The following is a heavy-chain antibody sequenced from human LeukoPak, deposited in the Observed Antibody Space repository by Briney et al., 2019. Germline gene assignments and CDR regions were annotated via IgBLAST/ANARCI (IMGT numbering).Heavy chain of an antibody. CDR1: GFTFNNYA. V-gene: IGHV3-23*01. CDR2: IMIGGDGK. CDR3: AKEGQWPNYYYGMDV. D-gene: IGHD6-19*01. J-gene: IGHJ6*02. Sequence: GGSLRLSCAGSGFTFNNYAMSWVRRAPRKGLEWVSTIMIGGDGKHYADSVKGRFTISRDNSKNTLYLQMNSLRAEDTAVYYCAKEGQWPNYYYGMDVWGQGTTVTVSS.